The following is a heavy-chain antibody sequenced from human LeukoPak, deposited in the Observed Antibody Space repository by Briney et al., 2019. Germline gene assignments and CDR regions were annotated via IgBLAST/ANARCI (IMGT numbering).Heavy chain of an antibody. D-gene: IGHD6-19*01. V-gene: IGHV1-2*04. Sequence: GDSVKVSCKASGYTFTGYYMHWVRQAPGQGLEWMGCINPNSGGTNYAQKFQGWVTMTRDTSISTAYMELSRLRSDDTAVYYCAKSIAVAGTYWFDPWGQGTLVTVSS. J-gene: IGHJ5*02. CDR2: INPNSGGT. CDR1: GYTFTGYY. CDR3: AKSIAVAGTYWFDP.